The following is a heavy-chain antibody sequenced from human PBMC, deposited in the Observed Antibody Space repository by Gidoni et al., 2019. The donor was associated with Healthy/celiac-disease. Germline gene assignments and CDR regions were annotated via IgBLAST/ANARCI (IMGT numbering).Heavy chain of an antibody. CDR3: ARGAPMVRGVIITGYWYFDL. CDR1: GGSFSGYY. CDR2: INHSGST. J-gene: IGHJ2*01. Sequence: QVQLQQWGAGLLKPSETLSLTCAVYGGSFSGYYWRWIRQPPGKGLEWIGEINHSGSTNYNPSLKSRVTISVDTSKNQFSLKLSSVTAADTAVYYCARGAPMVRGVIITGYWYFDLWGRGTLVTVSS. D-gene: IGHD3-10*01. V-gene: IGHV4-34*01.